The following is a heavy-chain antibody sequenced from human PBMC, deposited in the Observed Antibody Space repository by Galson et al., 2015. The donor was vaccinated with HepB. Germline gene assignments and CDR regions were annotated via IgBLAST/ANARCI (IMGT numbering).Heavy chain of an antibody. J-gene: IGHJ4*02. CDR2: TYYRFKWFS. CDR3: AREMVQGVTRYYFDS. Sequence: CAISGDSVSSNSAAWTWIRQSPSRGLEWLGGTYYRFKWFSDYAESVKSRIAINPDTSKNQFSLQLNSVTPEDTAVYYCAREMVQGVTRYYFDSWGQGTLVTGSS. CDR1: GDSVSSNSAA. D-gene: IGHD3-10*01. V-gene: IGHV6-1*01.